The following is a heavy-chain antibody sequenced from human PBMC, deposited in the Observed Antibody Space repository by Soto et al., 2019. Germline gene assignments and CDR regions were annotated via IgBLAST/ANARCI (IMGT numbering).Heavy chain of an antibody. D-gene: IGHD3-10*01. CDR2: INHSGST. J-gene: IGHJ5*02. Sequence: QVQLQQWGAGLLKPSETLSLTCAVYGGSFSGYYWSWIRQPPGKGLEWIGEINHSGSTNYNPSLKRRVPISVDTSKSQFSLKLSSVTAADAAVYYCARERALLLWFGELINWFDPWGQGTLVTVSS. V-gene: IGHV4-34*01. CDR3: ARERALLLWFGELINWFDP. CDR1: GGSFSGYY.